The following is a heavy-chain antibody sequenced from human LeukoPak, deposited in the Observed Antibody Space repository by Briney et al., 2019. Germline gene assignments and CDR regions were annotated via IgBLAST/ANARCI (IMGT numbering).Heavy chain of an antibody. CDR2: ISYDGSSK. J-gene: IGHJ4*02. CDR3: ARGYSGYNLGEDY. Sequence: RGSLRLSCAASGFTFSSYAMHWVRQAPGKGLEWVAVISYDGSSKYYADSVKGRFTISRDNSKNTLYLQMNSLRAEDTAVYYCARGYSGYNLGEDYWGQGTLVTVSS. V-gene: IGHV3-30*04. CDR1: GFTFSSYA. D-gene: IGHD5-12*01.